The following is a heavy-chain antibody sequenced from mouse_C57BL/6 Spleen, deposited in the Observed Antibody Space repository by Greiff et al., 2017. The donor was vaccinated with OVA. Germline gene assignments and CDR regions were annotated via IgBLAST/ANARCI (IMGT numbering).Heavy chain of an antibody. J-gene: IGHJ1*03. CDR1: GYTFTSYW. D-gene: IGHD1-1*01. Sequence: VQLQQSGAELVRPGSSVKLSCKASGYTFTSYWMHWVKQRPIQGLEWIGNIDPSDSETHYNQKFKDKATLTVDKSSSTAYMQLSSLTSEDSAVYYCANYYGSSYGYFDVWGTGTTVTVSS. V-gene: IGHV1-52*01. CDR2: IDPSDSET. CDR3: ANYYGSSYGYFDV.